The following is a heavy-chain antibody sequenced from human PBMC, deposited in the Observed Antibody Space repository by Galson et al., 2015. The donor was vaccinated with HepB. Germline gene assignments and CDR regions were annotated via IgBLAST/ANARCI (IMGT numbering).Heavy chain of an antibody. CDR1: GFTFSSYA. CDR2: ISYDGSNK. Sequence: LRLSCAASGFTFSSYAMHWVRQAPGKGLEWVAVISYDGSNKYYADSVKGRFTISRDNSKNTLYLQMNSLRAEDTAVYYCARDFGSSFFDYWGQGTLVTVSS. D-gene: IGHD1-26*01. CDR3: ARDFGSSFFDY. V-gene: IGHV3-30-3*01. J-gene: IGHJ4*02.